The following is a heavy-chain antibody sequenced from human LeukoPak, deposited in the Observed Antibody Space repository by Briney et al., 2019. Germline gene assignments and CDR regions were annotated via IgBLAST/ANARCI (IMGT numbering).Heavy chain of an antibody. CDR1: GFPFSNYA. D-gene: IGHD3-22*01. CDR3: AKDKGMGMIVPYYFDY. CDR2: ISYDGSNK. J-gene: IGHJ4*02. V-gene: IGHV3-30*18. Sequence: PGGSLRLSFAASGFPFSNYAMSWVRQAPGEGLEGVAVISYDGSNKYYADSVKGRFTISRDNSKNTLYLQMNSLRAEDTAVYYCAKDKGMGMIVPYYFDYWGQGTLVTVSS.